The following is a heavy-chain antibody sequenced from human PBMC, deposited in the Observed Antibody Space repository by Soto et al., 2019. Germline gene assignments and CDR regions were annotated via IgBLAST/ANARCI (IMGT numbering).Heavy chain of an antibody. Sequence: ASVKVSCKASGYTFTGYYMHWVRQAPGQGLEWMGWINPNSGGTNYAQKFQGRVTMTRDTSISTAYMELSRLRSDDTAVYYCARDGVSSPTYYYDSSGSQAWFDPWGQGTLVTV. CDR1: GYTFTGYY. J-gene: IGHJ5*02. CDR3: ARDGVSSPTYYYDSSGSQAWFDP. CDR2: INPNSGGT. D-gene: IGHD3-22*01. V-gene: IGHV1-2*02.